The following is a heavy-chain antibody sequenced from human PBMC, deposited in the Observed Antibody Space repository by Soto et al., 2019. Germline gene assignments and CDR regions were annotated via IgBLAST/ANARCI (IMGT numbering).Heavy chain of an antibody. CDR1: GYTFTGYY. CDR2: INPNSGGT. Sequence: ASVKVSCKASGYTFTGYYMHWVRQAPGQGLEWMGWINPNSGGTNYAQKFQGWVTMTRDTSISTAYVELSRLRSDDTAVYYCARAVEYCSSTSCYGPDFDYWGQGTLVTVSS. D-gene: IGHD2-2*01. CDR3: ARAVEYCSSTSCYGPDFDY. V-gene: IGHV1-2*04. J-gene: IGHJ4*02.